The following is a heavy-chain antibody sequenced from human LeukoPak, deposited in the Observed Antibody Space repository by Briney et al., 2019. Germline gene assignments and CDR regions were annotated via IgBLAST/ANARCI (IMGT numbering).Heavy chain of an antibody. J-gene: IGHJ4*02. CDR2: ISGSGGST. V-gene: IGHV3-23*01. Sequence: GGSLRLSCAASGFTFSSCAMSGVRQAPGKGLEGVSAISGSGGSTYYADSVKGRFTISRDNAKNSLYLQMNSLRAEDTAVYYCARATTIIRCFDYWGQGTLVTVSS. D-gene: IGHD3-10*01. CDR3: ARATTIIRCFDY. CDR1: GFTFSSCA.